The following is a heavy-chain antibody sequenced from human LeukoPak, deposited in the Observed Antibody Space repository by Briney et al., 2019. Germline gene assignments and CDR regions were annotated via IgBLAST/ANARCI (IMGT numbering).Heavy chain of an antibody. V-gene: IGHV3-30*03. D-gene: IGHD6-13*01. CDR3: ARGTYRSSWYVWFDP. CDR2: ISYDGSNK. J-gene: IGHJ5*02. CDR1: GFTFSSYG. Sequence: GGSLRLSCAASGFTFSSYGMHWVRQAPGKGLEWVAVISYDGSNKYYADSVKGRFTISRDNSKNTLYLQMNSLRAEDTAVYYCARGTYRSSWYVWFDPWGQGTLVTVSS.